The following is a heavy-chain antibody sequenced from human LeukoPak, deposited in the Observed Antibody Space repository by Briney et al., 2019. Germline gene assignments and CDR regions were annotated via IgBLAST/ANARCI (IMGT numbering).Heavy chain of an antibody. CDR3: ARDMARYTGTYYYYGMDV. CDR2: IYYSGST. D-gene: IGHD3-10*01. Sequence: SSETLSLTCTVSGGSISSGGYYWSWIRQHPGKGLEWIGYIYYSGSTYYNPSLKSRVTISVDTSKNQFSLKLSSVTAADTAVYYCARDMARYTGTYYYYGMDVWGQETTVTVSS. J-gene: IGHJ6*02. V-gene: IGHV4-31*03. CDR1: GGSISSGGYY.